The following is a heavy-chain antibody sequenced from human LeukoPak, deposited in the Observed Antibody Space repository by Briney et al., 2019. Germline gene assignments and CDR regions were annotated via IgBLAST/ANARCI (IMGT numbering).Heavy chain of an antibody. Sequence: SETLSLTCTVSGGSISSYYWSWIRQPPGKGLEWIGYIYYSGSTNYNPSLKSRVTISVDTSKNQFSLKLSSVTAADTAVYYCARGDAVTMPGWFDPWGQGTLVTVSS. D-gene: IGHD4-17*01. V-gene: IGHV4-59*01. J-gene: IGHJ5*02. CDR3: ARGDAVTMPGWFDP. CDR1: GGSISSYY. CDR2: IYYSGST.